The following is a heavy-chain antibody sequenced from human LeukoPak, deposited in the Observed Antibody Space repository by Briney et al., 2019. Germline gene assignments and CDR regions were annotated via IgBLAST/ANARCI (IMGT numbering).Heavy chain of an antibody. CDR2: IYYSGST. J-gene: IGHJ4*02. Sequence: PSETLSLTCTVSGGSISSYYWAWIRQPPGKGLQWIGSIYYSGSTYYNPSLKSRVTISVDTSKNQFSLKLTSVTAADTAVYYCARRYSYGSEGYYFDYWGQGTLVTVSS. CDR1: GGSISSYY. D-gene: IGHD5-18*01. V-gene: IGHV4-39*07. CDR3: ARRYSYGSEGYYFDY.